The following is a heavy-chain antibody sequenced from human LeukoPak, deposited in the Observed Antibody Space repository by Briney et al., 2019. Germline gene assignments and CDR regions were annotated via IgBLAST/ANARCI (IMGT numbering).Heavy chain of an antibody. J-gene: IGHJ4*02. Sequence: ASVKVSCKASGYTFTSYGISWVRQAPGQGLEWMGWISAYKGNTNYAQKLQGRVTMTTDTSTSTAYMELRSLRSDDTAVYYCAKYYYDSSGYYSPFDYWGQGTLVTVSS. V-gene: IGHV1-18*01. D-gene: IGHD3-22*01. CDR1: GYTFTSYG. CDR2: ISAYKGNT. CDR3: AKYYYDSSGYYSPFDY.